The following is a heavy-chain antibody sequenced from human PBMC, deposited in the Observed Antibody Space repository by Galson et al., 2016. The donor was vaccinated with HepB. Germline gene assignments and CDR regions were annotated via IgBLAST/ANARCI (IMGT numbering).Heavy chain of an antibody. CDR2: IYYSGTT. J-gene: IGHJ3*01. Sequence: SETLSPTCTVSGGSISSSYSFWAWLRKPPGKGLDWIGSIYYSGTTHYNPSLQSRVSISVDTSKNQFSLSLTSVSAADTAMYSCARQDRAGLVNFWGQGTMVTVSS. CDR3: ARQDRAGLVNF. D-gene: IGHD6-19*01. CDR1: GGSISSSYSF. V-gene: IGHV4-39*01.